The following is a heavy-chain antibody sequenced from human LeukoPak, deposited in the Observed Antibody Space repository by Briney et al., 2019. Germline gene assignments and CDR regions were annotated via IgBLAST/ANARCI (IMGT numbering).Heavy chain of an antibody. Sequence: SETLSLTCTVSGGSISSSSYYWGWIRQPPGKGLEWIGSIYYSGSTNYNPSLKSRVTISVDTSKNQFSLKLSSVTAADTAVYYCARGQSSSWYRFDYWGQGTLVTVSS. J-gene: IGHJ4*02. D-gene: IGHD6-13*01. CDR2: IYYSGST. V-gene: IGHV4-39*07. CDR3: ARGQSSSWYRFDY. CDR1: GGSISSSSYY.